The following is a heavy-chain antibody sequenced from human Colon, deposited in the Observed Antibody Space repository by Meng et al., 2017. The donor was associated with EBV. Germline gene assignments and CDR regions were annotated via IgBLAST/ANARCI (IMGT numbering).Heavy chain of an antibody. D-gene: IGHD5-18*01. J-gene: IGHJ2*01. V-gene: IGHV4-30-4*01. CDR2: IYYSGST. CDR3: ARVGWRQWSFDL. CDR1: GGSISSGDYY. Sequence: QVQLQESGPGLVKPSQTLSLTCTVSGGSISSGDYYWSWIHQPPGKGLELIGHIYYSGSTSYNPSLESRVTISVDTSNNQFSLKLSSVTATDTAVYYCARVGWRQWSFDLWGRGTLVTVSS.